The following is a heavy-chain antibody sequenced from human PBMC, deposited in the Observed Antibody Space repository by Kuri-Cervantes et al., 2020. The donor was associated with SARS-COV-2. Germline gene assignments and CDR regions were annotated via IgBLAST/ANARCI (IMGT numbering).Heavy chain of an antibody. V-gene: IGHV3-74*01. CDR2: INPDGSYT. D-gene: IGHD1-1*01. Sequence: LSLTCAASGFTFSGHWVHWVRQAPGKGLVWVSRINPDGSYTNNADSVKGRFTLSRDNAKNMLFLQMNSLRAEDTAVYYCVRDGDHWNFDYWGQGTLVTVSS. J-gene: IGHJ4*02. CDR1: GFTFSGHW. CDR3: VRDGDHWNFDY.